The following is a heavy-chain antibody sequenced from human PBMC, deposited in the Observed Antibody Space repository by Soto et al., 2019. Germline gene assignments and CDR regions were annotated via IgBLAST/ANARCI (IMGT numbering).Heavy chain of an antibody. Sequence: PGGSLRLSCAASGFTFSGSAMHWVRQASGKGLEWVGRIRSKANSYATAYAASVKGRFTISRDDSKYTAYLQMNSLKTEDTAVYYCTRRDFIVGATAFDYWGQGTLVTVSS. D-gene: IGHD1-26*01. CDR2: IRSKANSYAT. CDR1: GFTFSGSA. J-gene: IGHJ4*02. V-gene: IGHV3-73*01. CDR3: TRRDFIVGATAFDY.